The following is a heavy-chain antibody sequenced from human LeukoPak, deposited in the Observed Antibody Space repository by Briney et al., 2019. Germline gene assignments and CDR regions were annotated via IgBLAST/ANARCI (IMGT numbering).Heavy chain of an antibody. CDR2: MNPNSGNT. CDR3: AREYPLLGTVYNYFDP. D-gene: IGHD2-2*01. J-gene: IGHJ5*02. V-gene: IGHV1-8*01. CDR1: GYTFTSYD. Sequence: EASVKVFCKASGYTFTSYDINWVRQATGQGLEWMGSMNPNSGNTGYAQKFQGRVTMTRNTSISTAYMELTSLRSEDTAVYYCAREYPLLGTVYNYFDPWGQGTLVTVSS.